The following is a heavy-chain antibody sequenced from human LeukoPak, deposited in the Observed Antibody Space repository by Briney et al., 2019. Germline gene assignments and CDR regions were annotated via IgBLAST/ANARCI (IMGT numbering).Heavy chain of an antibody. CDR1: GFTVRSNY. J-gene: IGHJ6*03. V-gene: IGHV3-7*01. Sequence: PGWSLTLPCAPSGFTVRSNYMSWVRQAPRKGLEGVDNIKQDRREKYYVDSVKGPFTISRDNAKNSLYLQMNSLRAEDTAVYYCARSSYSSSWYTQSFLSDYYMDVWGKGTTVTVSS. D-gene: IGHD6-13*01. CDR2: IKQDRREK. CDR3: ARSSYSSSWYTQSFLSDYYMDV.